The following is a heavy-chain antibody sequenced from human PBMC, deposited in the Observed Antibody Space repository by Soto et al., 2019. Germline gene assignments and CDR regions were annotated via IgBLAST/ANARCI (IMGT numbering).Heavy chain of an antibody. CDR1: GFTFSSYW. CDR2: INSDGSST. D-gene: IGHD6-19*01. V-gene: IGHV3-74*01. CDR3: ARSDSSGWYGVYYFDY. Sequence: GGSLRLSCAASGFTFSSYWMHWVRQAPGKGLVWVSRINSDGSSTSYADSVKGRFTISRDNAKNTLYLQMNSLRAEDTAVYYCARSDSSGWYGVYYFDYWGQGTLVTVSS. J-gene: IGHJ4*02.